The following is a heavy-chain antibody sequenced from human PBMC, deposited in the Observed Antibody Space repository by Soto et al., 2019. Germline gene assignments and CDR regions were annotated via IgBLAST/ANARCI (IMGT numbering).Heavy chain of an antibody. CDR1: GDSIAGYW. V-gene: IGHV5-51*01. CDR2: VYLTDSDT. J-gene: IGHJ4*02. Sequence: GESLKISCKVSGDSIAGYWVAWVRQMPGKGLEWMAIVYLTDSDTRYSPSFQGQVTVSADTSIATAYLQWGSLKASDTATYYCATHAPGRPLDYWGQGTLVTVSS. CDR3: ATHAPGRPLDY.